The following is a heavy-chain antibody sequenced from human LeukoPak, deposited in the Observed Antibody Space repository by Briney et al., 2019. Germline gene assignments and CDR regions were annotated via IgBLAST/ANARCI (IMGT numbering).Heavy chain of an antibody. Sequence: ASVKVSCKASGYIFTDYFMHWVRQAPGQGLEWMGWINPNSGGTNYAQKFQGWVTMTRDTSISTAYMELSRLRSDDTAVYYCAREGSGSYGYGLDVWGKGTTVTVSS. V-gene: IGHV1-2*04. J-gene: IGHJ6*04. D-gene: IGHD3-10*01. CDR3: AREGSGSYGYGLDV. CDR1: GYIFTDYF. CDR2: INPNSGGT.